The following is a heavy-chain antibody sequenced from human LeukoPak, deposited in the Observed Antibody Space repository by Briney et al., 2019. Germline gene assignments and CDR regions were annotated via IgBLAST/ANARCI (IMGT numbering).Heavy chain of an antibody. V-gene: IGHV4-59*01. J-gene: IGHJ4*02. CDR2: IYYSGST. Sequence: SETLSLTCTVSGGSISSYYWSWIRQPPGKGLEWIGYIYYSGSTNYNPSPKSRVTISVDTSKNQFSLKLSSVTAADTAVYYCARGTAMVTGIDYWGQGTLVTVSS. CDR3: ARGTAMVTGIDY. CDR1: GGSISSYY. D-gene: IGHD5-18*01.